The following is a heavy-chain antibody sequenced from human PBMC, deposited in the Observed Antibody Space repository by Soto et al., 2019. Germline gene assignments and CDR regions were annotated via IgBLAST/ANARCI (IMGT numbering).Heavy chain of an antibody. CDR2: NNNRADI. Sequence: SETLSLTCAVSGASIDNNGYSWTWIRQHPGKGLEWIGTNNNRADIYYNPSLKSRLTISLDTSQNHFSLRLNAVTAADTAIYYCARGGSGWKALNWFDPWGQGIMVTVSS. CDR1: GASIDNNGYS. V-gene: IGHV4-31*11. D-gene: IGHD6-19*01. J-gene: IGHJ5*02. CDR3: ARGGSGWKALNWFDP.